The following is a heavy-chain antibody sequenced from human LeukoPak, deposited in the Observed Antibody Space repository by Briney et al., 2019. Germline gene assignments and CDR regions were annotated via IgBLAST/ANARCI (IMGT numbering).Heavy chain of an antibody. CDR2: IYPGDSDT. CDR1: GYSFTSYW. D-gene: IGHD2-15*01. J-gene: IGHJ6*03. V-gene: IGHV5-51*01. CDR3: ARRAHDYCSAGSCYPRYYMDV. Sequence: GESLKISCKGSGYSFTSYWIGWVRQMPGKGLEWMGIIYPGDSDTRYSPSFQGQVTISADKSISTAYLQWSSLKASDTAMYYCARRAHDYCSAGSCYPRYYMDVWGKGTTVIVSS.